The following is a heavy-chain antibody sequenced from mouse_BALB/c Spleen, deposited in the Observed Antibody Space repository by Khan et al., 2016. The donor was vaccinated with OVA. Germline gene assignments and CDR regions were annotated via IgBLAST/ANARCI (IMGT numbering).Heavy chain of an antibody. CDR3: ASDGSRYNYAMDH. J-gene: IGHJ4*01. V-gene: IGHV3-2*02. CDR2: INYSGSA. CDR1: GYSITSDYA. D-gene: IGHD2-3*01. Sequence: EVQLQESGPGLVKPSQSLSLTCTVTGYSITSDYAWNWIRQFPGNKLEWMGYINYSGSANYNPSLKSRISITRDTSKNQFFLQLKSVTTEDTATYYCASDGSRYNYAMDHWGQGTSVTVSS.